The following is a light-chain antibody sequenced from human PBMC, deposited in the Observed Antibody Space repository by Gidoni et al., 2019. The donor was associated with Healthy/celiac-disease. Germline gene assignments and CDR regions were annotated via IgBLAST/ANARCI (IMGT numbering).Light chain of an antibody. J-gene: IGKJ1*01. Sequence: RASQSVSSSYLAWYQQKPGQAPRLLIDGASSRATGIPDRFSGSGSGTDFTLTISRLEPEDFAVYYCQQYGSSPRTFGQGTKVEIK. V-gene: IGKV3-20*01. CDR1: QSVSSSY. CDR2: GAS. CDR3: QQYGSSPRT.